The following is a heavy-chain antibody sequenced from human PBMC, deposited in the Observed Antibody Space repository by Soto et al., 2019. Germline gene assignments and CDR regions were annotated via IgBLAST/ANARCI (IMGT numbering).Heavy chain of an antibody. CDR2: IYYSGST. CDR1: GGSISSSSYY. V-gene: IGHV4-39*01. D-gene: IGHD5-18*01. J-gene: IGHJ4*02. Sequence: SETLSLTCTVSGGSISSSSYYWGWIRQPPGKGLEWIGSIYYSGSTYYNPSLKSRVTISVDTSKNQFSLKLSSVTAADTAVYYCASLSFSYGRRTFDYWGQGTLVTV. CDR3: ASLSFSYGRRTFDY.